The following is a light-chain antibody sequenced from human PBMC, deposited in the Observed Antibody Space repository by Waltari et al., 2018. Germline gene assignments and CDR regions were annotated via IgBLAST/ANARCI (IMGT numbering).Light chain of an antibody. CDR1: TSNIGPNL. CDR2: NNN. V-gene: IGLV1-47*02. Sequence: QSVLTQPPSASGTPGQRVTISCSGTTSNIGPNLVYWYQQLPGKAPKLLIDNNNQRPAGVPDRCSDSKSGTSASLAISGLRSEDEAEYYCAVWDERVRGRVFGGGTKLTVL. CDR3: AVWDERVRGRV. J-gene: IGLJ3*02.